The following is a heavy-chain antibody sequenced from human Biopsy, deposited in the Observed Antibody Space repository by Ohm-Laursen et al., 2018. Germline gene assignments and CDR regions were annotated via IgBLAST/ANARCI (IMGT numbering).Heavy chain of an antibody. CDR3: ARGSNDFGGLYFHR. Sequence: SVTLSLTCTVSGGTFTGHYWSWIRQPPGKGLEWIGHISYTGYTSYNASLKSRVTISVDTSRNHFSLRLSSLTAADTAVYYCARGSNDFGGLYFHRWGQGTLLTVSS. J-gene: IGHJ4*02. CDR2: ISYTGYT. V-gene: IGHV4-59*11. D-gene: IGHD4-17*01. CDR1: GGTFTGHY.